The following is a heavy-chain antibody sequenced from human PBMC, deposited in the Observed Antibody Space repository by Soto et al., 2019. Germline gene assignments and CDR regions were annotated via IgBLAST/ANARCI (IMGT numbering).Heavy chain of an antibody. D-gene: IGHD5-12*01. V-gene: IGHV4-34*01. CDR1: GGSFSGYY. J-gene: IGHJ4*02. CDR3: ARGGGGYDAFDY. Sequence: ATLSLTCSFYGGSFSGYYWSWIRQPPGKGLEWIGEINHSGGTNYNPSLKSRVTISVGTSKNQFSLKLSSVTAADTAVYYCARGGGGYDAFDYWGQGTLVTVSS. CDR2: INHSGGT.